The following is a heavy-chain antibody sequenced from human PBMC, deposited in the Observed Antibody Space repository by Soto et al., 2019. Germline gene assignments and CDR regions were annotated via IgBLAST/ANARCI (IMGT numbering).Heavy chain of an antibody. J-gene: IGHJ6*03. CDR1: GGSISSYY. V-gene: IGHV4-59*01. CDR2: IYYSGST. Sequence: SETLSLPCTVSGGSISSYYWRWIRQPPGKGLEWIGYIYYSGSTNYNPSLKSRVTISVDTSKNQFSLKLSSVTAADTAVYYCARTVRGVTTYYYYMDVWGKGTTVT. D-gene: IGHD3-10*01. CDR3: ARTVRGVTTYYYYMDV.